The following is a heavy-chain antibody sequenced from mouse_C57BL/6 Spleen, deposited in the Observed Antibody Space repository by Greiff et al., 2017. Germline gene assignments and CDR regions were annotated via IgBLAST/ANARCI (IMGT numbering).Heavy chain of an antibody. V-gene: IGHV5-17*01. Sequence: EVQLVESGGGLVKPGGSLKLSCAASGFTFSDYGMHWVRQAPEKGLEWVAYISSGSSTIYYADTVKGRFTISRDNAKNTLFLQMTSLRSEDTAMYYCATRGITTVVAKDYAMDYWGQGTSVTVSS. CDR2: ISSGSSTI. D-gene: IGHD1-1*01. CDR1: GFTFSDYG. J-gene: IGHJ4*01. CDR3: ATRGITTVVAKDYAMDY.